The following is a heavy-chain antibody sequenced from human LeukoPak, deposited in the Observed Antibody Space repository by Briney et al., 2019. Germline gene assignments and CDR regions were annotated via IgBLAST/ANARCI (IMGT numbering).Heavy chain of an antibody. CDR3: ARDGRYSSSSADY. Sequence: GSLRLSCAASGFTFSSYSMNWVRQAPGKGLEWVSSISSSSSYIYYADSVKGRFTISRDNAKNSLYLQMNSLRAEDTAVYYCARDGRYSSSSADYWGQGTLVTVSS. CDR1: GFTFSSYS. J-gene: IGHJ4*02. V-gene: IGHV3-21*01. D-gene: IGHD6-6*01. CDR2: ISSSSSYI.